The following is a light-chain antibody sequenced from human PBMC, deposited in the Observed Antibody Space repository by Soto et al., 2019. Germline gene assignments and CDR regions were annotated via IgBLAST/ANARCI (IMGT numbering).Light chain of an antibody. CDR1: QSVSSSY. V-gene: IGKV3-20*01. J-gene: IGKJ5*01. CDR3: QQYHGSPIP. CDR2: GAS. Sequence: EIVLTQSPGTLSLSPGERATLSCRASQSVSSSYLAWHQQKPGQTPRLLIYGASRRATGIPDRFSGSGSGTDFTLTISRLEPEDFAVYYCQQYHGSPIPFGQGTRLDIK.